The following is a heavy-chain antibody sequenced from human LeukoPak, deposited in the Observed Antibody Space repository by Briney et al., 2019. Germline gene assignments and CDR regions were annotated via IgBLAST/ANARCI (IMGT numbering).Heavy chain of an antibody. CDR1: GFTVSSNY. J-gene: IGHJ6*02. V-gene: IGHV3-53*01. Sequence: GGSLRLSCAASGFTVSSNYMSWVRQAPGKGLEWVSAINSGGGSTYYTDSVKGRFTISRDNSKNTLYLQMNSLRAEDTAVFYCAKVRGTPYCANGVCSPYYYYAMEVWGQGTTVTVSS. CDR3: AKVRGTPYCANGVCSPYYYYAMEV. D-gene: IGHD2-8*01. CDR2: INSGGGST.